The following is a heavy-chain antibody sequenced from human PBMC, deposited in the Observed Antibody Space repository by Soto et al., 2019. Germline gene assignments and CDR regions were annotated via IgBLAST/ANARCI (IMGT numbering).Heavy chain of an antibody. CDR3: AGRPRSDYYYAMDV. CDR1: GGTFSSYA. V-gene: IGHV1-69*13. J-gene: IGHJ6*02. CDR2: IIPIFGTA. Sequence: ASVKVSCKASGGTFSSYAISWVRQAPGQGLEWMGGIIPIFGTANYAQKFQGRVTITADESTSTAYMGLSSLRSEDTAVYYCAGRPRSDYYYAMDVWGQGTTLTGS.